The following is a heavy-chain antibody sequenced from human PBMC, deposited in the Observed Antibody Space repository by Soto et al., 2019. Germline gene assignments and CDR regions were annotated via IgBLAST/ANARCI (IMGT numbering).Heavy chain of an antibody. V-gene: IGHV4-39*01. Sequence: SETLSLTCTVSGGSISSSTYYWGWMRQPPGKGLEWIASFFIGGNTYYNPSLKSRVTISVDTSKNQFSLKLSSVTAADTAVYFCARAPRDSSGYPQYYFDYWGQGTLVTVSS. CDR2: FFIGGNT. CDR3: ARAPRDSSGYPQYYFDY. D-gene: IGHD3-22*01. J-gene: IGHJ4*02. CDR1: GGSISSSTYY.